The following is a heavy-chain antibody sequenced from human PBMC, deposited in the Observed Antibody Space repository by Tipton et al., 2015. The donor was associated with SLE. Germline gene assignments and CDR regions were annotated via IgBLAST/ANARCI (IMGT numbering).Heavy chain of an antibody. V-gene: IGHV3-23*01. CDR1: GFAFSTYA. CDR3: ATVSNSDNGA. D-gene: IGHD2-8*01. Sequence: SLRLSCVASGFAFSTYALTWIRRAPGKGPEWGSSIRANGGTTFYGDSVKGRFTIFRDNTKNTLYLQMNSLTTDDTAVYYCATVSNSDNGAWGQGTLVTVSS. J-gene: IGHJ4*02. CDR2: IRANGGTT.